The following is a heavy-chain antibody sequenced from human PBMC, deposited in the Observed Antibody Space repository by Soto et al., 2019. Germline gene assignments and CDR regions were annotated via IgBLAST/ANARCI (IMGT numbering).Heavy chain of an antibody. CDR3: AGSRNLDV. V-gene: IGHV4-34*01. D-gene: IGHD3-10*01. CDR2: ASHTGGT. Sequence: QVQVQQWGAGLLKFSETLSLTCAVNGGSFSGWHWNWIRQPPGKGLEWIGEASHTGGTNYNPSLESRVTISVDRSRNQLSLNLTSVSAADTAVYYCAGSRNLDVWGPGTTVIVSS. CDR1: GGSFSGWH. J-gene: IGHJ6*02.